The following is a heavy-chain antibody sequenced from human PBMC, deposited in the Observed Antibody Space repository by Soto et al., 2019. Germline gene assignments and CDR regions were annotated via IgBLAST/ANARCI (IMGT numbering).Heavy chain of an antibody. J-gene: IGHJ4*02. CDR1: GFGFSSNS. Sequence: QVHLVESGGGLVQPGGSLRLSCAASGFGFSSNSMHWVRQAPGKGLEWLTVSTYDGGRKYYADSVKGRLTISRDNYKNTLFLQMNSLRVEDTAVYYCARGSVHCYDSTGHDLPLDHWGQGTLVTVSS. CDR3: ARGSVHCYDSTGHDLPLDH. D-gene: IGHD3-22*01. V-gene: IGHV3-30-3*01. CDR2: STYDGGRK.